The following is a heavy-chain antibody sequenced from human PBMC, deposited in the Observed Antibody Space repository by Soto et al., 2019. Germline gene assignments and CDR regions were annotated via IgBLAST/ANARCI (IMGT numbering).Heavy chain of an antibody. J-gene: IGHJ4*02. CDR1: GFTFSSYS. Sequence: EVQLVESGGGLVQPGGSLRLSCAASGFTFSSYSMNWVRQAPGKGLEWVSYISSSGSTIDYADSVKGRFTISRDNAKNSMYLQRNSLRDEDTAVYYCARDLRMVYAIDFDYWGQGTLVTVSS. CDR3: ARDLRMVYAIDFDY. D-gene: IGHD2-8*01. CDR2: ISSSGSTI. V-gene: IGHV3-48*02.